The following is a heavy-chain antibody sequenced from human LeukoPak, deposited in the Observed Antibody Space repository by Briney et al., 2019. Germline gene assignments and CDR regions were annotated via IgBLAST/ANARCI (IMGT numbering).Heavy chain of an antibody. Sequence: PGGSLRLSCAASGFIFSYYNMNWVRQAPGQGLEWVSYISSSSSIIYYADSVKGRFTISRDNAKNSLYLQMNSLRAEDTAVYYCARYGAVAGTPFDYWGQGTLVTVSS. CDR2: ISSSSSII. V-gene: IGHV3-48*04. J-gene: IGHJ4*02. CDR1: GFIFSYYN. CDR3: ARYGAVAGTPFDY. D-gene: IGHD6-19*01.